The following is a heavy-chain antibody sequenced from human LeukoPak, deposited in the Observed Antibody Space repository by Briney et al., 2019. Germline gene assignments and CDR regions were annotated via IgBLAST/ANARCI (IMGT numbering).Heavy chain of an antibody. CDR1: GFTFCRCA. CDR3: AKEVLVVIESYLEK. J-gene: IGHJ4*02. D-gene: IGHD3-22*01. CDR2: ITGSGQTA. Sequence: GGALRLSCAASGFTFCRCAMNWVRPGPGEGLEWVSTITGSGQTAYYSDSVKGRFTTSRDNSKNTLYLEMSSLRAEDTAIYCCAKEVLVVIESYLEKWGQGTLVTVSS. V-gene: IGHV3-23*01.